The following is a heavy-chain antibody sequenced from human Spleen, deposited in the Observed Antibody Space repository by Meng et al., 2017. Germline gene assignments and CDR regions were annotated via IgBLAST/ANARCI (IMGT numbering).Heavy chain of an antibody. CDR2: INSDGSST. Sequence: GESLKISCAASGFTFSSYWMHWVRQAPGKGLVWVSRINSDGSSTSYADSVKGRFTISRDNAKNTLYLQMNSLRSEDTALYYCTVYITGHMWGRGTMVTVSS. CDR1: GFTFSSYW. V-gene: IGHV3-74*01. CDR3: TVYITGHM. D-gene: IGHD6-19*01. J-gene: IGHJ3*02.